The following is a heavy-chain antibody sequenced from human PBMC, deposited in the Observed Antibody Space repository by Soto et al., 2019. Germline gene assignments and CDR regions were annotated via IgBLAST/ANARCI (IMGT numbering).Heavy chain of an antibody. CDR2: ISNNGDTA. J-gene: IGHJ4*02. D-gene: IGHD3-16*02. CDR3: AKSRVFIGAIVTLLDS. V-gene: IGHV3-23*01. Sequence: GGSLRLSCATSGFTFSSYAMVWVRQAAEKGLEWVASISNNGDTAYYADSVKGRFTISRGDSENTLYLQMNGLRADDTALYFCAKSRVFIGAIVTLLDSWGQGTQVTVSS. CDR1: GFTFSSYA.